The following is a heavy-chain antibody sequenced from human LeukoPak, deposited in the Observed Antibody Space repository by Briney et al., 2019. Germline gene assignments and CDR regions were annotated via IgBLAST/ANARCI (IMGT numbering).Heavy chain of an antibody. CDR3: ARAYTSWSFDY. Sequence: SETLSLTCTVSGGSISSYYWSWIRQPPGKGLEWIGYMYYSGSTNHNPSLKSRVTISLDTSENQFSLKLSSVTAADTAVYYCARAYTSWSFDYWGQGTLVTVSS. CDR2: MYYSGST. J-gene: IGHJ4*02. CDR1: GGSISSYY. V-gene: IGHV4-59*01. D-gene: IGHD2-2*02.